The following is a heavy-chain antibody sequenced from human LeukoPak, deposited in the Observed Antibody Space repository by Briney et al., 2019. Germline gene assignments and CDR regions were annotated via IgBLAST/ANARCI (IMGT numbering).Heavy chain of an antibody. D-gene: IGHD3-9*01. CDR3: ARHFIPYYDILTGYYTAYNWFDP. CDR1: GGSISSSSYY. CDR2: IYYSGST. Sequence: SETLSLTCTVSGGSISSSSYYWRWIRQPPGKGLEWIGSIYYSGSTYYNPSLKSRVTISVDTSKNQFSLKLSSVTAADTAVYYCARHFIPYYDILTGYYTAYNWFDPWGQGTLVTVSS. V-gene: IGHV4-39*01. J-gene: IGHJ5*02.